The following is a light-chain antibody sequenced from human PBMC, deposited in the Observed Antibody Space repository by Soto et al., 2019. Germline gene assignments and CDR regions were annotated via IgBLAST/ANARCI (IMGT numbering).Light chain of an antibody. CDR3: QQRSNWPLT. J-gene: IGKJ4*01. Sequence: EIVLTQSPATRSLSPGERATLSCRASQSISIYLAWYQQKPGQAPRVLIYDAYNRATVIPARFSGSGSGTDFTLTISSLEPEDFAVYYCQQRSNWPLTFSGGTRVEIK. V-gene: IGKV3-11*01. CDR1: QSISIY. CDR2: DAY.